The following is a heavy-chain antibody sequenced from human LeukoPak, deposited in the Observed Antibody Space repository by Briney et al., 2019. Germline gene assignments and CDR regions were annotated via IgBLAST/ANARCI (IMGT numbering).Heavy chain of an antibody. CDR2: TLYRSKWYN. V-gene: IGHV6-1*01. Sequence: RSQTLSLTCAISGDSVSSNSASRNWIRQSPSRGLEWLGKTLYRSKWYNDYAVSVKSRITINPDTSKNQFSLQLNSVTPEDTAVYYCARSHYYAMDVWGQGTTVTVAS. CDR1: GDSVSSNSAS. J-gene: IGHJ6*02. CDR3: ARSHYYAMDV.